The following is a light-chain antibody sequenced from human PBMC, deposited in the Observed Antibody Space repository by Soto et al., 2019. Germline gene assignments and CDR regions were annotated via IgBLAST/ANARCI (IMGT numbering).Light chain of an antibody. J-gene: IGKJ5*01. V-gene: IGKV3-11*01. CDR1: QSVSNY. Sequence: EIVLTQSPATLSLSPGERGTLSCRASQSVSNYLAWYQHKPGQAPRLLIYDTSNRATGIPARFSGSGSGTDFTLTISSLDPEDFSVYYCQQRSNWPITFGQGTRLEIK. CDR3: QQRSNWPIT. CDR2: DTS.